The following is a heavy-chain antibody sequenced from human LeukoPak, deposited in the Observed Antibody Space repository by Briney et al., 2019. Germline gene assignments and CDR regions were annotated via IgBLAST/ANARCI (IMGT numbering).Heavy chain of an antibody. CDR2: IIPIFGTA. J-gene: IGHJ6*03. Sequence: SVTVSCKASGGTFSSYAISWVRQAPGQGLEWMGGIIPIFGTANYAQKFQGRVTITTDESTSTAYMELSSLRSEDTAVYYCAAIAAAGTVYYYYMDVWGKGTTVTVSS. CDR3: AAIAAAGTVYYYYMDV. D-gene: IGHD6-13*01. CDR1: GGTFSSYA. V-gene: IGHV1-69*05.